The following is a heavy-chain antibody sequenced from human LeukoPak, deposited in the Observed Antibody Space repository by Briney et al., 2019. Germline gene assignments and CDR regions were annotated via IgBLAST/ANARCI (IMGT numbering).Heavy chain of an antibody. J-gene: IGHJ2*01. CDR1: GGSFSDYY. CDR3: ARVYYSSSYDYWYFDL. CDR2: INHSGST. D-gene: IGHD6-13*01. Sequence: PSETLSLTCAISGGSFSDYYWSWIRQPPGQGLEWIGEINHSGSTNYTPSLMTRVTISVDTSKHQFSLKVSSVTSAHTPVYYCARVYYSSSYDYWYFDLWGRGTLVTVSS. V-gene: IGHV4-34*01.